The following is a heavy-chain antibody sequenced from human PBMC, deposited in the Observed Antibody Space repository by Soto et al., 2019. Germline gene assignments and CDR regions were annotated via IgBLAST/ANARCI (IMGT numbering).Heavy chain of an antibody. V-gene: IGHV3-23*01. CDR2: ISGSGGST. J-gene: IGHJ6*02. CDR1: GFTFSRDA. CDR3: AKDRLLDSSDCHIDPYGRGG. Sequence: LRLSCAASGFTFSRDAMSWVRQAPGKGLGWVSAISGSGGSTYYADSVKGGFAICRDNCKSTLYLQMSSLGGEDTAVYYCAKDRLLDSSDCHIDPYGRGGWGQETTGT. D-gene: IGHD6-19*01.